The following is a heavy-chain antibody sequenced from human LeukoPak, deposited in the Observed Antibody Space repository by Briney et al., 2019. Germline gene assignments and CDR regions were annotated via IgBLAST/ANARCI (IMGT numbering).Heavy chain of an antibody. CDR2: ISSSSSYI. J-gene: IGHJ3*02. Sequence: RSLRLSCAASGFTFSSYSMNWVRQAPGKGLEWVSSISSSSSYIYYADSVKGRFTISRDNAKNSLYLQMNSLRAEDTAVYYCARSLHDSSGYDAFDIWGQGTMVTVSS. D-gene: IGHD3-22*01. V-gene: IGHV3-21*01. CDR3: ARSLHDSSGYDAFDI. CDR1: GFTFSSYS.